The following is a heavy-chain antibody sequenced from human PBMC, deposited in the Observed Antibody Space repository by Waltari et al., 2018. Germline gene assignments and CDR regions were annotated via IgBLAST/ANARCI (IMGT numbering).Heavy chain of an antibody. V-gene: IGHV1-69*13. CDR3: ARGGSLTIFGVVKGGMDV. CDR2: IIPIFGTA. D-gene: IGHD3-3*01. CDR1: GGTFSSYA. J-gene: IGHJ6*02. Sequence: QVQLVQSGAEVKKPGSSVKVSCKASGGTFSSYAISWVRQAPGQGLEWMGGIIPIFGTANYAQKFQGRVTITADESTSTAYMELSSLRSEDTAVYYCARGGSLTIFGVVKGGMDVWGQGTTVTVSS.